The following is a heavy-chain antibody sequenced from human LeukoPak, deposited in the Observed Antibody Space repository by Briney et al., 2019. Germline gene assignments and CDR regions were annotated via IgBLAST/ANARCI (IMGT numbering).Heavy chain of an antibody. CDR2: ISSSSSYI. D-gene: IGHD1-26*01. J-gene: IGHJ4*02. V-gene: IGHV3-21*01. CDR3: VRGNGVGATLDFDY. CDR1: GFTFSSYS. Sequence: GGSLRLSCAASGFTFSSYSMNWVRQAPGKGLAWVSSISSSSSYIYYADSVKGRFTISRDNAKNPLYLQMNSLRAEDTAVYYCVRGNGVGATLDFDYWGQGTLVTVSS.